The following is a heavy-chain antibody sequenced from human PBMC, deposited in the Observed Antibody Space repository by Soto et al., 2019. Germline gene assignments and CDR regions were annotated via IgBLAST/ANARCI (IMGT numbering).Heavy chain of an antibody. CDR2: IYYSGST. J-gene: IGHJ6*02. Sequence: PSETLSLTCTVSGGSISSSSYYWGWIRQPPGKGLEWIGSIYYSGSTYHNPSLKSRVTISVDTSKNQFSLKLSSVTAADTAVYYCARPYYDFWSGSPWGYYYYGMDVWGQGTTVTVSS. V-gene: IGHV4-39*01. CDR1: GGSISSSSYY. CDR3: ARPYYDFWSGSPWGYYYYGMDV. D-gene: IGHD3-3*01.